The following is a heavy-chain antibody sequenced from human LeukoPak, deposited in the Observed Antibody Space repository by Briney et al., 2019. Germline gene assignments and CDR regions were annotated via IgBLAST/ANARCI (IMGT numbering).Heavy chain of an antibody. CDR2: IRTTAEGANFA. Sequence: GGSLRLSCATSGFTFTDYPMNWVRQAPGKGLEWVSNIRTTAEGANFAYYADSVKGRVTISRDDAKNTLYLHMNSLRDDDTAVYYCATGIRDAFDYWGQGILVTVSS. V-gene: IGHV3-48*02. D-gene: IGHD5-24*01. CDR1: GFTFTDYP. J-gene: IGHJ4*02. CDR3: ATGIRDAFDY.